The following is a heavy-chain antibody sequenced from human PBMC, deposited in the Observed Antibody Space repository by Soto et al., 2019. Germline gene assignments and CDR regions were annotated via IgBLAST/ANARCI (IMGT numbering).Heavy chain of an antibody. J-gene: IGHJ5*01. V-gene: IGHV4-59*01. CDR3: ASMIGDPVLSFDS. CDR2: IFYSGST. D-gene: IGHD3-10*02. CDR1: GGSISSYY. Sequence: QVQLQESGPGLVKPSETLSLTCTVSGGSISSYYWSWIRQPPGKGLEWIGFIFYSGSTSYNPSLKSRVTISIDTSEYKFSLKPNSVTAADTAVYYCASMIGDPVLSFDSWGQGTLVAGSS.